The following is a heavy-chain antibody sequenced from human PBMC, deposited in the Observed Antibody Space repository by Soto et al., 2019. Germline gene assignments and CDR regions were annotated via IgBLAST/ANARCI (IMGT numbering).Heavy chain of an antibody. CDR1: GLSITNNY. D-gene: IGHD6-19*01. Sequence: PSETLSLTCTVSGLSITNNYWSWIRQPPGKGLEWIGYIYYTGSTNYNPSLKSRVTISVDTSKNQFSLKLSSVTAADTAVYYCARVSSGWSRIDYWGQGTPVTVSS. J-gene: IGHJ4*02. V-gene: IGHV4-59*12. CDR3: ARVSSGWSRIDY. CDR2: IYYTGST.